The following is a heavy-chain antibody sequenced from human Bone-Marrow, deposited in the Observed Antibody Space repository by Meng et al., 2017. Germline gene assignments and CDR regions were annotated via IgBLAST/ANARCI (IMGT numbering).Heavy chain of an antibody. D-gene: IGHD4-17*01. J-gene: IGHJ5*02. CDR1: NFTLSIYA. Sequence: GESLKISCATSNFTLSIYAMTWVRQAPGKGLEWVSSLSSSGSSTYYADSVKGRFTISRDNSKNTLYLQMNSLRAEDTAIYFCAKVPYGDYFNWFAPRGQGNLVHGAS. V-gene: IGHV3-23*01. CDR3: AKVPYGDYFNWFAP. CDR2: LSSSGSST.